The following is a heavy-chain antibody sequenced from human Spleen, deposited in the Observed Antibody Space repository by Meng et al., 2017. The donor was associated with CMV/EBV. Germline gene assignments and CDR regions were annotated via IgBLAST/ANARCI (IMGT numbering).Heavy chain of an antibody. J-gene: IGHJ4*02. CDR1: GYTFTNYW. D-gene: IGHD4-17*01. V-gene: IGHV5-51*01. CDR3: ARRYGDYGLYYFDS. Sequence: GESLKISCEGSGYTFTNYWIGWVRQLPGKGLEWRGIIYPGDSDTRYSPSFQGQVTISADKSINTAYLQWSSLKASDTAIYYCARRYGDYGLYYFDSWGQGTLVTVSS. CDR2: IYPGDSDT.